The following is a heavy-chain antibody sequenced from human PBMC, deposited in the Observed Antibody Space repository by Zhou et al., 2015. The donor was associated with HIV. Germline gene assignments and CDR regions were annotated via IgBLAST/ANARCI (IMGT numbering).Heavy chain of an antibody. CDR2: INPSGGST. CDR1: GYTFTGYY. CDR3: ARDPVDTAMVTLGNY. V-gene: IGHV1-46*01. J-gene: IGHJ4*02. Sequence: QVQLVQSGAEVKKPGASVKVSCKASGYTFTGYYMHWVRQAPGQGLEWMGIINPSGGSTSYAQKFQGRVTMTRDTSTSTVYMELSSLRSEDTAVYYCARDPVDTAMVTLGNYWGQGTLVTVSS. D-gene: IGHD5-18*01.